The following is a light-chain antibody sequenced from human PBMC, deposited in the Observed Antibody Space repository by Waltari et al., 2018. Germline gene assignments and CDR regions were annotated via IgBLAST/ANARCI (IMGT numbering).Light chain of an antibody. CDR3: QQYYNTPFT. J-gene: IGKJ3*01. CDR2: WAS. Sequence: DIVMTQSPDSLAVSLGERATINCQSSQSVLYSPNNKNYLTWYQKKPGQPPKLLIYWASTRESGVPDRFSGSGSGTDFTLTISSLQAEDVAVYYCQQYYNTPFTFGPGTKVDVK. CDR1: QSVLYSPNNKNY. V-gene: IGKV4-1*01.